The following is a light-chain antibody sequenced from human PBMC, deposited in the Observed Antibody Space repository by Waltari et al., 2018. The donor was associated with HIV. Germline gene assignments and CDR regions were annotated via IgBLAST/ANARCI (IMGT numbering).Light chain of an antibody. J-gene: IGLJ2*01. CDR2: EVS. CDR1: SSDVGGYNL. Sequence: QSALTQPASVSGSPGQSITISCTGTSSDVGGYNLVSWYQQHPGKAPKLMIYEVSKRPSGVSHRFSGSKSGNTASPTISGLQAEDEADYYCCAYAGSTTYVIFGGGTKLTVL. CDR3: CAYAGSTTYVI. V-gene: IGLV2-23*02.